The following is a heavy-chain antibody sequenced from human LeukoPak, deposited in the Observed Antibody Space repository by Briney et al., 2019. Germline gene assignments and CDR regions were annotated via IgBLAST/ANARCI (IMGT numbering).Heavy chain of an antibody. CDR3: ARDHTGEPHYLGYSVHMDV. Sequence: SQTLSLTCAISGDSVSSNSAAWNWIRQSPSRGLEWLGRTYYRSKWYNDYAVSVKSRITINPDTSKNQFSLQLNSVTPEDTAVYYCARDHTGEPHYLGYSVHMDVWGKGTTVTVSS. CDR2: TYYRSKWYN. J-gene: IGHJ6*03. V-gene: IGHV6-1*01. CDR1: GDSVSSNSAA. D-gene: IGHD2-21*01.